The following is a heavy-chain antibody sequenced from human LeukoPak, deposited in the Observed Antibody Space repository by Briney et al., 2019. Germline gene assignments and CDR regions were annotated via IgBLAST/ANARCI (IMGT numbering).Heavy chain of an antibody. CDR2: INPNSGGT. D-gene: IGHD3-10*01. CDR1: GGTFTGYY. J-gene: IGHJ5*02. CDR3: ARDPDVVRGQYNWFDP. V-gene: IGHV1-2*02. Sequence: ASVKVSCKASGGTFTGYYMHWVRQAPGQGLEWMGWINPNSGGTNYAQKFQGRVTMTRDTSISTAYMELSRLRSDDTAVYYCARDPDVVRGQYNWFDPWGQGTLVTVSS.